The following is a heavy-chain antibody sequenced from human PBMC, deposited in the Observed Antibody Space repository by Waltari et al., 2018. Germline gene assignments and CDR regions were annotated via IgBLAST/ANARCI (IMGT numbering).Heavy chain of an antibody. J-gene: IGHJ4*02. D-gene: IGHD2-21*01. CDR3: ANINRAVLGAYNY. CDR1: GVSISASNW. V-gene: IGHV4-4*02. CDR2: VFYSGIT. Sequence: QVHLEESGPRLVKPSGTLSLTCAVSGVSISASNWWTWVRQPPGKGLEYIGEVFYSGITQYNPSLKNRVTISVDKSRNNFSLQLTSVTAADTAVYFCANINRAVLGAYNYWGQGILVSVSS.